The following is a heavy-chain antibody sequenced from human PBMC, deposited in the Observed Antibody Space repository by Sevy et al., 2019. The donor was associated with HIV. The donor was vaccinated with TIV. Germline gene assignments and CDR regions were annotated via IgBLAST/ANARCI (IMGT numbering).Heavy chain of an antibody. D-gene: IGHD3-22*01. CDR2: FDPEDGET. CDR3: ASTLRITMIVVVMEEYAFDI. J-gene: IGHJ3*02. CDR1: GYTLTELS. Sequence: ASVKVSCKVSGYTLTELSMHWVRQAPGKGLEWMGGFDPEDGETIYAQKFQGRVTMTEDTSTDTAYMELSSLRSEDTAVYYCASTLRITMIVVVMEEYAFDIWGQGTMVTVSS. V-gene: IGHV1-24*01.